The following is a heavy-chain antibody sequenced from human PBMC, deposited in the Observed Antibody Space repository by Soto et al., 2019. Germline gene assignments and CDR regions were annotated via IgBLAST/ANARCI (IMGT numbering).Heavy chain of an antibody. CDR1: GGSMRGYS. Sequence: SETLSLTCKVSGGSMRGYSWSWIRQTPGEGLEWIGYVSHSGRTDYSPSLKNRVTISLDMSKNHFALHVNSVDPADTAVYYCARVAMENYHDLWSGSTSSALDVWGKGTTVTVSS. CDR2: VSHSGRT. CDR3: ARVAMENYHDLWSGSTSSALDV. J-gene: IGHJ6*04. V-gene: IGHV4-59*13. D-gene: IGHD3-3*01.